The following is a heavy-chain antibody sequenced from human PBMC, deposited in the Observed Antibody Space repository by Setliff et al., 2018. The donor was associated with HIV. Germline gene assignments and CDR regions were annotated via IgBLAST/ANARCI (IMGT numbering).Heavy chain of an antibody. CDR3: VRGGGYLDWLMYLLDF. D-gene: IGHD3-9*01. Sequence: ASVKVSCKTSGYTFADYAIHWVRQAPGQRLEWMGWINSGNGNTKFSQKFQGRITFTRDTSATTVYLELRRLRSQDTGVYYRVRGGGYLDWLMYLLDFWGQGTLVTVSS. CDR1: GYTFADYA. J-gene: IGHJ4*02. V-gene: IGHV1-3*01. CDR2: INSGNGNT.